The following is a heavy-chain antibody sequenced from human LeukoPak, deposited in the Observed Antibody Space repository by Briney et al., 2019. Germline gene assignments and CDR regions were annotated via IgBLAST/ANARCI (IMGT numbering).Heavy chain of an antibody. D-gene: IGHD2-2*01. J-gene: IGHJ4*02. V-gene: IGHV1-18*01. CDR3: ARTYLVLVPAASDY. Sequence: ASVKVSFKASGYTFVTYGISWVRQAPGQGLEWMGWISPHNGNTKYAQKFQGRVTMTTDTSTSTAHMELRSLRSDDTAIYYCARTYLVLVPAASDYWGPGTLVTVSS. CDR1: GYTFVTYG. CDR2: ISPHNGNT.